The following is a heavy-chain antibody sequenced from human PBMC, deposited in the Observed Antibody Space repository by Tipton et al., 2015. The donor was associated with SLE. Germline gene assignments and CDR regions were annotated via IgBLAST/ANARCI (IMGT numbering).Heavy chain of an antibody. CDR3: KMGAVDDY. D-gene: IGHD6-19*01. Sequence: QLVQSGGGLVHPGGSLTLSCTVSGFTVSSNYMSWVRQAPGKGLGWVSIIHAGDTTYYTDSVQGRFIISRDHSKNTVFLHMNSLRGGDTAVYYCKMGAVDDYWGQGTLVTVSS. CDR1: GFTVSSNY. V-gene: IGHV3-53*04. J-gene: IGHJ4*02. CDR2: IHAGDTT.